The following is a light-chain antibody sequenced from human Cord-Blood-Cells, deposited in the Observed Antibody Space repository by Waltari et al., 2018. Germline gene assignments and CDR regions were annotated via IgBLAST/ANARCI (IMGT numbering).Light chain of an antibody. V-gene: IGLV3-21*04. CDR3: QVWDSSSDHPV. Sequence: YVLTQPPSVSVAPGKTARITCGGNNTGSKSVHWYQQKPGQAPVLVIYYDSDRPSGIPERFSGSNSGNTATLTISRVEAGDEADYYCQVWDSSSDHPVFGGGTKLTVL. CDR2: YDS. CDR1: NTGSKS. J-gene: IGLJ3*02.